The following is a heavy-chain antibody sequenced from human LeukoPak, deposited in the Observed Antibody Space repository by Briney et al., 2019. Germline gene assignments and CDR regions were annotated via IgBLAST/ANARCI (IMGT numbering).Heavy chain of an antibody. CDR2: INPNSGGT. V-gene: IGHV1-2*04. CDR3: ARDAALTYYYGSGSYPHY. D-gene: IGHD3-10*01. Sequence: ASVKVSCKASGYTFTGYYMHWVRQAPGQGLEWMGWINPNSGGTNYAQKLQGWVTMTRDTSISTAYMELSRLRSDDTAVYYCARDAALTYYYGSGSYPHYWGQGTLVTVSS. CDR1: GYTFTGYY. J-gene: IGHJ4*02.